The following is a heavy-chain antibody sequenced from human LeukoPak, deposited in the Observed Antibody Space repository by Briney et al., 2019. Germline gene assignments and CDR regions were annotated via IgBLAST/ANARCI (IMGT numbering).Heavy chain of an antibody. CDR3: ARGWELSEFDY. V-gene: IGHV4-59*08. CDR2: IYYSGST. CDR1: GGSISSYY. D-gene: IGHD1-26*01. J-gene: IGHJ4*02. Sequence: PSETLSFTCTVSGGSISSYYWSWIRQPPGKGLEWIGYIYYSGSTNYNPSLKSRVTISVGTSKNQFSLKLSSVTAADTAVYYCARGWELSEFDYWGQGTLVTVSS.